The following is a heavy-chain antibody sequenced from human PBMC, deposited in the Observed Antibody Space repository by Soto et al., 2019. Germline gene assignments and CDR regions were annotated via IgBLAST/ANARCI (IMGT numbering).Heavy chain of an antibody. CDR2: LYSDGTT. CDR1: GLTVSNSY. D-gene: IGHD4-17*01. V-gene: IGHV3-66*01. J-gene: IGHJ4*02. CDR3: ARDTTVTTPTYFAS. Sequence: EVQLVESGGGLVQPGGSLRLSCAASGLTVSNSYMNWVRQAPGEGLEWVSILYSDGTTYYADSVKGRFTISRDNSKNTLYLQMHSLRADATAVYYCARDTTVTTPTYFASWGQGTLVIVS.